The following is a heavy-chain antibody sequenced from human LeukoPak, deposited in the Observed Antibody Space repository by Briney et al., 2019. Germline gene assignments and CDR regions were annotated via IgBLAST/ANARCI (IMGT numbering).Heavy chain of an antibody. Sequence: QPGGSPRLSCEASGFAVSSNYISWVRQAPGKGLEWVSIVYSDGSIFHADSVKGRFTMSRDISRNTLDLQMNSLRVEDTAVYFCARDRHRYRGINGDGDAFDVWGQGTMVTVSS. D-gene: IGHD5-12*01. CDR3: ARDRHRYRGINGDGDAFDV. J-gene: IGHJ3*01. V-gene: IGHV3-53*01. CDR2: VYSDGSI. CDR1: GFAVSSNY.